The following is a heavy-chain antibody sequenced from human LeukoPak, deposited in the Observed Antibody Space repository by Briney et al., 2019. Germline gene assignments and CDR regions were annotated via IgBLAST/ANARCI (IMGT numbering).Heavy chain of an antibody. CDR3: ARAYGSGTYQRWFDP. CDR1: SGPISRSTNYY. CDR2: IYYSGST. V-gene: IGHV4-61*05. D-gene: IGHD3-10*01. J-gene: IGHJ5*02. Sequence: SETLSLTCNVSSGPISRSTNYYWGWIRQPPGKGLEWLGYIYYSGSTYYNPSLKSRVTISVDTSKNQFSLELSSVTAADAAIYYCARAYGSGTYQRWFDPWGQGSLVTVSS.